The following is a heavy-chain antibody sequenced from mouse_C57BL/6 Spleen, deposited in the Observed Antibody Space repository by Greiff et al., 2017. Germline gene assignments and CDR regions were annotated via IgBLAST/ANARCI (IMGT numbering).Heavy chain of an antibody. CDR3: ARNDGYSYFDY. CDR2: IHPNSGST. CDR1: GYTFTSYW. V-gene: IGHV1-64*01. J-gene: IGHJ2*01. D-gene: IGHD2-3*01. Sequence: QVQLQQPGAELVKPGASVKLSCKASGYTFTSYWMHWVKQRPGQGLEWIGMIHPNSGSTNYNEKFKSKATLTVDKSSSTAYMQLSSLTSEDSAVYYCARNDGYSYFDYWGQGTTLTVSS.